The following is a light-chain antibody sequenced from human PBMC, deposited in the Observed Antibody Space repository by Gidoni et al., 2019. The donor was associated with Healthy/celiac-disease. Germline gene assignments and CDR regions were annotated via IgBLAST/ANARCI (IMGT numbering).Light chain of an antibody. V-gene: IGLV1-40*01. J-gene: IGLJ2*01. Sequence: QAVLTQPPAVSGAPGQRVTISCTGSSSNIGAGYDVHWYQQLPGTATKLLIYGNSNRPSGVPDRFSGSQSGTSSSLAITGLQAEDEAHYYCQSYDSSLVVFGGGTKLPVL. CDR2: GNS. CDR1: SSNIGAGYD. CDR3: QSYDSSLVV.